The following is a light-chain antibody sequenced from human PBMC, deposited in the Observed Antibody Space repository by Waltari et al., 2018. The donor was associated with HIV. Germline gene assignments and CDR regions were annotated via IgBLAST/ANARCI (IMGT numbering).Light chain of an antibody. Sequence: QSALTQPPSPSGFPGPAVTMSCTGTSRDIGVYNYVSWYQQHPVKAPTPIMSEGTKRPSGVPDRFSGSKSGNTASLTVSGLQAEDEAHYYCSSYAPTNKFYVLFGVGTTLTVL. V-gene: IGLV2-8*01. J-gene: IGLJ2*01. CDR3: SSYAPTNKFYVL. CDR2: EGT. CDR1: SRDIGVYNY.